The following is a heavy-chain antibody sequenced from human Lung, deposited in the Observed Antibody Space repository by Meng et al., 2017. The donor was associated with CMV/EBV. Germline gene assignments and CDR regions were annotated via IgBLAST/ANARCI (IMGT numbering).Heavy chain of an antibody. CDR1: GYSFSGFY. D-gene: IGHD6-19*01. Sequence: VQLVQSGAEVKRPGASVKISCQASGYSFSGFYLNWARQAPGHGLEWLGRVNPISDDTHLAQKFEGRITVTRGATINTAVMELTRLRPDDTAVYYCAKSSDNGWSSWGPGTLVTVSS. CDR3: AKSSDNGWSS. V-gene: IGHV1-2*06. J-gene: IGHJ4*01. CDR2: VNPISDDT.